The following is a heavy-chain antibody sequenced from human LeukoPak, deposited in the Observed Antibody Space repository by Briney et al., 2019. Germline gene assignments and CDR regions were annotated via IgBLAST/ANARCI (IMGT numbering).Heavy chain of an antibody. J-gene: IGHJ4*02. Sequence: SVKVSCKASGRTFSSYAITWVRQAPGLGLEWMGRIIPTLEVANYAQKFQGRVTITADKSTSTAYMELSSLRPEDTAVYYCARVISGTWLWFWGQGTLVTVSS. CDR1: GRTFSSYA. CDR3: ARVISGTWLWF. CDR2: IIPTLEVA. V-gene: IGHV1-69*04. D-gene: IGHD6-25*01.